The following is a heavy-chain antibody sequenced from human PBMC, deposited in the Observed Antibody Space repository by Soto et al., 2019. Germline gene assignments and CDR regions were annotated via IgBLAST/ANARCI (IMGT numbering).Heavy chain of an antibody. J-gene: IGHJ4*02. CDR3: ARVGRGFGIQLWINDY. Sequence: PSQTLLLTSTFSCCPPSRGGYYWGRIRQPQRKGLEWIGSIYYSGSTYYNPSLKSRVTISVDTSKNQFSLKLSSVTAADTAVYYCARVGRGFGIQLWINDYWGQGTLVTVSS. CDR2: IYYSGST. D-gene: IGHD2-21*01. V-gene: IGHV4-39*01. CDR1: CCPPSRGGYY.